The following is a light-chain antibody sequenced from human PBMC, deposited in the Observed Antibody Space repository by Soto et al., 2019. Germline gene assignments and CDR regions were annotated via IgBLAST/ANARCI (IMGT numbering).Light chain of an antibody. Sequence: EIVLTQSPATLSLSPGERATLSCRASQSVSSYLAWYQQKPGQAPRLLIYDASNRATGIPARLSGSGSGTDFTLTISGLEPEDFAFYYCQQHSNWPLTFGGGTKVEIK. CDR2: DAS. CDR1: QSVSSY. J-gene: IGKJ4*01. V-gene: IGKV3-11*01. CDR3: QQHSNWPLT.